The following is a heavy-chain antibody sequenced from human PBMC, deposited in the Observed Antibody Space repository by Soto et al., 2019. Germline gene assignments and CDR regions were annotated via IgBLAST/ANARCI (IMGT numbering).Heavy chain of an antibody. Sequence: GGSLRLSCAASGFTFSNYAMSWVRQAPGKGLEWVSVISGSGGSASSADSVKGRFTISRDNSKNTLYLQMSSLRAEDTAVYYCAKGGIAVAGTRYYYYYMDVWGKGTTVTVSS. CDR3: AKGGIAVAGTRYYYYYMDV. CDR1: GFTFSNYA. CDR2: ISGSGGSA. J-gene: IGHJ6*03. V-gene: IGHV3-23*01. D-gene: IGHD6-19*01.